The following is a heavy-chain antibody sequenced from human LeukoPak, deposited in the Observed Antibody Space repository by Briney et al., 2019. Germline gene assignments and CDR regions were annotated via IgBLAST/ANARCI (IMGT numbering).Heavy chain of an antibody. CDR1: GYRFTSYW. V-gene: IGHV5-51*01. CDR2: INPADGYT. CDR3: ARPHDTGVGASGSGWSYFDF. J-gene: IGHJ4*02. Sequence: GESLKISCKGSGYRFTSYWIGWVRQMPGKGLEWMGIINPADGYTRYSPSFQGQVTISTDTSTFTAYLQWSSLKASDTAIYYCARPHDTGVGASGSGWSYFDFWGQGTLITVSS. D-gene: IGHD6-19*01.